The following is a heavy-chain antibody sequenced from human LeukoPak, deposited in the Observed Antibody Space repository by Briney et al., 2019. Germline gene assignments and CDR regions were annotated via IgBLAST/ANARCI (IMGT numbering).Heavy chain of an antibody. J-gene: IGHJ6*03. D-gene: IGHD1-1*01. CDR1: GGSISSYY. CDR2: IYYSGST. V-gene: IGHV4-59*01. CDR3: ARANLERANYYMDV. Sequence: SETLSLTCTVSGGSISSYYWSWIRQPPGKGLEGIGYIYYSGSTNYNPSLKSRVTISVDTSKNQFSLKLSSVTAADSVVYYCARANLERANYYMDVWGKGTTVTVSS.